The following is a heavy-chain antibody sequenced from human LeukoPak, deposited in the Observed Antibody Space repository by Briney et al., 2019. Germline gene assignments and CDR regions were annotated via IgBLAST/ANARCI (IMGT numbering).Heavy chain of an antibody. CDR3: ARDNSVGDNAWWFDP. CDR2: INPTGGST. Sequence: ASVKVSCKASGYTFTSYYMHWVRQAPGQGLEWMGLINPTGGSTGYAQKFQGRVTVTRDMSTSTDYMELSSLRSEDTAIYYCARDNSVGDNAWWFDPWGQGTLVTVSS. V-gene: IGHV1-46*01. CDR1: GYTFTSYY. D-gene: IGHD1-26*01. J-gene: IGHJ5*02.